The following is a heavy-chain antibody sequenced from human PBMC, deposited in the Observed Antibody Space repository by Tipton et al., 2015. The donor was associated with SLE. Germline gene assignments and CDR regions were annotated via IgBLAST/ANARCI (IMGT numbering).Heavy chain of an antibody. V-gene: IGHV4-59*01. Sequence: TLSLTCTVSGGSISSYYWSWIRQPPGKGLEWIGYIYYSGSTNYNPSLKSRVTISVDTSKNQFSLKLSSVTAADTAVYYCARERLGYSGYEKYFDLWGRGTLVTVSS. CDR2: IYYSGST. CDR3: ARERLGYSGYEKYFDL. J-gene: IGHJ2*01. D-gene: IGHD5-12*01. CDR1: GGSISSYY.